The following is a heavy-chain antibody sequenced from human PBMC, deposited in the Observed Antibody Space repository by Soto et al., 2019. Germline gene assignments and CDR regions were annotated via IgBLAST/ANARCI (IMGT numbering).Heavy chain of an antibody. Sequence: EVQLLESGGGLIQPGGSLRLSCAASGFTFSSYAMSWVRHAPGKGLEWVSSISGTGDTTFYADSVKGRFTISRDNSKKILFLQMNSLRAEDTAVYHCAKYGLTARSRPSLCDSWGPGTLVTVSP. CDR1: GFTFSSYA. V-gene: IGHV3-23*01. D-gene: IGHD6-6*01. J-gene: IGHJ4*02. CDR2: ISGTGDTT. CDR3: AKYGLTARSRPSLCDS.